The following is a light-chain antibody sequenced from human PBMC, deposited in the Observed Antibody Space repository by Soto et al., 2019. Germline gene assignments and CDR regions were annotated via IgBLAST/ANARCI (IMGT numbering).Light chain of an antibody. CDR1: QSVSSSD. CDR3: HLYGASPPT. CDR2: GAS. Sequence: FTKSPCTLSFSQEERATLSCRASQSVSSSDLAWYQQKPGQAPRLLISGASRRATGIPDRFSASGSGTDFTLTISRLEPEDFAVFYCHLYGASPPTFGQGTKVDIK. V-gene: IGKV3-20*01. J-gene: IGKJ1*01.